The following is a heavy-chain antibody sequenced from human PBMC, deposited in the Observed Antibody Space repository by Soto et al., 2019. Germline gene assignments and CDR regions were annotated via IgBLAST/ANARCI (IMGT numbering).Heavy chain of an antibody. CDR3: ARENHGINGYPHFDH. Sequence: GGSLRLSCVVSGFPFRSYGMHWFRQVPDKGLEWVAVIWNDGTKKYYADSVKGRFTVSRDNSKNTLYLQMDSLRAEDTAVYYCARENHGINGYPHFDHWGQGTLVTVSS. D-gene: IGHD3-22*01. V-gene: IGHV3-33*01. CDR2: IWNDGTKK. J-gene: IGHJ4*02. CDR1: GFPFRSYG.